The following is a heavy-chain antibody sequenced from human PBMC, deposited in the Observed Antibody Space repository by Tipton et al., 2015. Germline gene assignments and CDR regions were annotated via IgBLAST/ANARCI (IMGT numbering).Heavy chain of an antibody. CDR3: ARDLPAYYFDSSAHIGDMDV. Sequence: QSGPEVKSPGASVKVSCKASGYSFTASCIHWVRQAPGQGLEWMGWINPFSGDATSGRDFDGRVTMTTDTSNRTVYMELSGLKSDDTAVYYCARDLPAYYFDSSAHIGDMDVWGQGTTVAVSS. V-gene: IGHV1-2*02. J-gene: IGHJ6*02. D-gene: IGHD3-22*01. CDR1: GYSFTASC. CDR2: INPFSGDA.